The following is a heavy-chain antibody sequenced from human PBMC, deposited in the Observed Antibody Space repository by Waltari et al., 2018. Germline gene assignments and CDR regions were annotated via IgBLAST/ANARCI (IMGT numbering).Heavy chain of an antibody. CDR2: IYTSGST. Sequence: QVQLQESGPGLVKPSQTLSLTCTVSGGSISSGSYYWSWIWQPAGKGLEWIGYIYTSGSTNYNPSLKSRVTISVDTSKNQFSLKLSSVTAADTAVYYCARGPTYYDYIWGSYFFDYWGQGTLVTVSS. D-gene: IGHD3-16*01. J-gene: IGHJ4*02. CDR1: GGSISSGSYY. V-gene: IGHV4-61*09. CDR3: ARGPTYYDYIWGSYFFDY.